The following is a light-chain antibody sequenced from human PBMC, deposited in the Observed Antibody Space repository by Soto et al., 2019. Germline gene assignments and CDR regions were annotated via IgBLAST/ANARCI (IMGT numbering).Light chain of an antibody. Sequence: QSVLTQPASVSASPGQSITISCTGTSSDVATYNLVSWYQQHPGKAPKLMIYEGTKRPSGVSNRFSGSKSGNTASLTISGLQAEDEADYYLCSYAGGSTYVFGTGTKGTVL. J-gene: IGLJ1*01. CDR1: SSDVATYNL. V-gene: IGLV2-23*01. CDR3: CSYAGGSTYV. CDR2: EGT.